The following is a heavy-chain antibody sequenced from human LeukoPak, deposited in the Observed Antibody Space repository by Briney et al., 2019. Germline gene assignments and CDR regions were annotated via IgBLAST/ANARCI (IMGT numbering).Heavy chain of an antibody. D-gene: IGHD5-18*01. V-gene: IGHV1-69*05. Sequence: ASVKVSCKASGGTFSSYAISWVRQAPGQGLEWMGRIIPIFGTANYAQKFQGRVTITTDESTSTAYMELSSLRSEDTAVYYCASGYSYGFDYWGQGTVVTVSS. CDR1: GGTFSSYA. CDR2: IIPIFGTA. CDR3: ASGYSYGFDY. J-gene: IGHJ4*02.